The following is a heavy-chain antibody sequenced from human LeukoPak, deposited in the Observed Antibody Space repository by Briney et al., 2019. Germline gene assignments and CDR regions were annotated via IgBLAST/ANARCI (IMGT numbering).Heavy chain of an antibody. D-gene: IGHD4-17*01. CDR2: IYCSGST. Sequence: AETLSLPCSVPGGPINISSYFWRWVRQPPGKGLERIGTIYCSGSTSYNPSLKSRVTISVDTSKNQFSLRLSSVTAADTAVYYCARRPSKLRACVEGGDAECDFDYWGQGTLVTVA. CDR1: GGPINISSYF. V-gene: IGHV4-39*01. CDR3: ARRPSKLRACVEGGDAECDFDY. J-gene: IGHJ4*02.